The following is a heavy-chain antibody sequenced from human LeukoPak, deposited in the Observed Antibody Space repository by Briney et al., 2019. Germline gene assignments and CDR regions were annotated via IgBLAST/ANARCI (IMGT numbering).Heavy chain of an antibody. J-gene: IGHJ4*02. Sequence: GGSLRLSCAASGFTFSNYGMHWVRQAPGKGLEWVAFIRSDGSNKFYADSVKGRFTISRDNSKNTLYLQMNSLRAEDTAVHYCAKDRGIQLWSHDYWGQGTLVTVPS. CDR1: GFTFSNYG. D-gene: IGHD5-18*01. CDR3: AKDRGIQLWSHDY. CDR2: IRSDGSNK. V-gene: IGHV3-30*02.